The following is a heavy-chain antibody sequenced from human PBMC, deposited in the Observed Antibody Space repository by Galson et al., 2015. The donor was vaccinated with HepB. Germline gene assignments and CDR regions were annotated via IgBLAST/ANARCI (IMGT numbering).Heavy chain of an antibody. J-gene: IGHJ3*02. D-gene: IGHD5-18*01. V-gene: IGHV1-24*01. CDR1: GYTLTELS. CDR2: FDPEDGET. Sequence: SVKVSCKVSGYTLTELSMHWVRQAPGKGLEWMGGFDPEDGETIYAQKFQGRVTMTEDTSTDKAYMELSSLRSEDTAVYYCATGGLESSNYGYFAFDIWGQGTMVTVSS. CDR3: ATGGLESSNYGYFAFDI.